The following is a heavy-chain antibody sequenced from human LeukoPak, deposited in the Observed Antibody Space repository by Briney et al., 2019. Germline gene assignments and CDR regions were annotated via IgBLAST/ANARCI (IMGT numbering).Heavy chain of an antibody. J-gene: IGHJ5*02. CDR1: GFTFSSYW. CDR2: ISFDGSDA. Sequence: GGSLRLSCAASGFTFSSYWMHWVRQAPGKGLVWVSCISFDGSDATYADSVKGRFTISRDNAKNTLHLQMDSLTVEDTVVYYCAVSNWMDPWGQGTLVTVSS. V-gene: IGHV3-74*01. CDR3: AVSNWMDP.